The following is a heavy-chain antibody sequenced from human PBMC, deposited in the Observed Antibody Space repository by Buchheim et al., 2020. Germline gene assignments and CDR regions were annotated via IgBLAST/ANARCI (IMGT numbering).Heavy chain of an antibody. J-gene: IGHJ6*02. V-gene: IGHV4-34*01. Sequence: QVQLQQWGAGLLKPSETLSLTCAVYGGSFSGYYWSWIRQPPGKGLEWIGEINHSGSTNYNPSLKSRVTISVDTSKNQFSLKLSSVTAADTAVYYCARAWRCSGGSRYGHYYGMDVWGQGTT. CDR1: GGSFSGYY. CDR2: INHSGST. D-gene: IGHD2-15*01. CDR3: ARAWRCSGGSRYGHYYGMDV.